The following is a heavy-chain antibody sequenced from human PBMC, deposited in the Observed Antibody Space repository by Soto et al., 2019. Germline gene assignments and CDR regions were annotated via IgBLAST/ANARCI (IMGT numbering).Heavy chain of an antibody. CDR1: NFSVLTSIYY. CDR3: ARNWNLALVPAAYFDS. V-gene: IGHV4-39*01. CDR2: VYYTGTT. D-gene: IGHD2-2*01. J-gene: IGHJ4*02. Sequence: PSETLSLTCTVSNFSVLTSIYYWAWIRQPPGKGLEWVGTVYYTGTTYYNPSLQSRVTISIDTSKNQFSLNLNSVTAADTAVYYCARNWNLALVPAAYFDSWGQG.